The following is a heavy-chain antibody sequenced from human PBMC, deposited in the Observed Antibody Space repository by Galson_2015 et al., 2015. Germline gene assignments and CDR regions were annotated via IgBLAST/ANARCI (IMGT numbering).Heavy chain of an antibody. D-gene: IGHD3-10*01. CDR3: ARDLKFGEGYYGMDV. CDR2: ISYDGSNK. V-gene: IGHV3-30-3*01. CDR1: GFTFSSYA. J-gene: IGHJ6*02. Sequence: LRLSCAASGFTFSSYAMHWVRQAPGKGLEWVAVISYDGSNKYYADSVKGRFTISRDNSKNTLYLQMNSLRAEDTAVYYCARDLKFGEGYYGMDVWGQGTTVTVSS.